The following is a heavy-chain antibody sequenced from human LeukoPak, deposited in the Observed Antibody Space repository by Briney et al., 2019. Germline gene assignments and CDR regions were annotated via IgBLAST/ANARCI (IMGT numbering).Heavy chain of an antibody. CDR2: IYYSEST. V-gene: IGHV4-59*01. D-gene: IGHD1-26*01. CDR1: GGSISSYY. CDR3: ARVGRESYELDY. J-gene: IGHJ4*02. Sequence: SETLSLTCTVSGGSISSYYWSWIRQPPGKGLEWIGYIYYSESTNYNPSLKSRVTISVDTSKNQFSLKLSSVTAADTAVYYCARVGRESYELDYWGQGTLVTVSS.